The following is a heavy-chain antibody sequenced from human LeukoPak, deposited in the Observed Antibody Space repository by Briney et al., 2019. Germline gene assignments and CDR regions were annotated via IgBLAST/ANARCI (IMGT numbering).Heavy chain of an antibody. J-gene: IGHJ4*02. D-gene: IGHD3-22*01. CDR1: GFTFSNYA. Sequence: GGSLRLSCAASGFTFSNYAMHWVRQAPGKGPEWVAVISDDGSNKYYVDSVKGRFTISRDNSKKMLYLQMNSLRPEDTAVYYCARDRTRSYYDSSGYYGIFWGQGTLVTVSS. CDR3: ARDRTRSYYDSSGYYGIF. V-gene: IGHV3-30-3*01. CDR2: ISDDGSNK.